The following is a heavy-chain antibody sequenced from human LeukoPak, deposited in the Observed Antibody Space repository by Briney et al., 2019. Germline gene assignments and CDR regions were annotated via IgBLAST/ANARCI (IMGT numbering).Heavy chain of an antibody. V-gene: IGHV1-18*01. CDR1: GYTFRSYG. Sequence: ASVKVSCKTSGYTFRSYGLSWVRQAPGQGLEWLGWISGYNGDTRYEQTFQGRVTLTIDTSTTTAYMELRSLRSDDTAVYYCAREGLGELTLDCWGQGTLVTVSS. D-gene: IGHD3-16*01. J-gene: IGHJ4*02. CDR2: ISGYNGDT. CDR3: AREGLGELTLDC.